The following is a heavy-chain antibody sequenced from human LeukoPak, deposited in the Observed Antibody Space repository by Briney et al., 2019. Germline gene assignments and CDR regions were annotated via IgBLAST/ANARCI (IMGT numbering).Heavy chain of an antibody. D-gene: IGHD6-13*01. V-gene: IGHV4-34*01. Sequence: SETLSLTCAVYGGSFSGYYWSWIRQPPGKGLEWIGEINHSGSTNYNPSFKSRVTISVDTSKNQFSLKLSSVTAADTAVYYCARGERNSSSWYYYFDYWGQGTLVTVSS. CDR3: ARGERNSSSWYYYFDY. J-gene: IGHJ4*02. CDR1: GGSFSGYY. CDR2: INHSGST.